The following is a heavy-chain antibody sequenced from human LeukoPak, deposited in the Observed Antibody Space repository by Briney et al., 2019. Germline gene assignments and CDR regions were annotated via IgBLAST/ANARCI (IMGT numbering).Heavy chain of an antibody. CDR2: IYGGGST. V-gene: IGHV3-53*01. D-gene: IGHD4-17*01. CDR3: ARRYGDYRLYYMDV. CDR1: GFTVSSNH. Sequence: GGSLRLSCAASGFTVSSNHMSWVRQAPGKGLEWVSVIYGGGSTYYADSVKGRFTISRDNSKNTLYLQMNSLRAEDTAVYYCARRYGDYRLYYMDVWGKGTTVTISS. J-gene: IGHJ6*03.